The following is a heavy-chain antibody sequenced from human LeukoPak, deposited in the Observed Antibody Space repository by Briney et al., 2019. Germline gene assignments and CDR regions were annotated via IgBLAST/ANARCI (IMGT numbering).Heavy chain of an antibody. D-gene: IGHD3-10*01. CDR1: GFTFSSYA. Sequence: GESLRLSCSVSGFTFSSYAVSWVRQAPGKGLEWVSGISASGAGTYYADSVKGRFTISRDNSKNTLYLQMNSLRAEDTAVYYCAREGVRGSGSYYNVKDYWGQGSLVTVSS. CDR3: AREGVRGSGSYYNVKDY. J-gene: IGHJ4*02. CDR2: ISASGAGT. V-gene: IGHV3-23*01.